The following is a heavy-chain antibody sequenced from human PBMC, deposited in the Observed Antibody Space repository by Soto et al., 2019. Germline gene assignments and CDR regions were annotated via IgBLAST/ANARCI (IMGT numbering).Heavy chain of an antibody. D-gene: IGHD2-2*01. V-gene: IGHV1-18*01. J-gene: IGHJ4*02. CDR2: ISGYNGNT. CDR3: ARELVVQTTTGGVDF. CDR1: GYTFTSYG. Sequence: QVQLVQSGAEVKTPGASVKVSCKASGYTFTSYGITWVRQAPGQGLEWMGWISGYNGNTNYAQKFQDRVTLTTDTPTNTAYMELRSLRSDDTAVYFCARELVVQTTTGGVDFWGQGTLVTVSS.